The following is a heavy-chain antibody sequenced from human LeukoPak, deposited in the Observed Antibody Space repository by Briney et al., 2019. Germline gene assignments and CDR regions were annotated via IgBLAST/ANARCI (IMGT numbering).Heavy chain of an antibody. CDR3: AKEMVVAAALDY. J-gene: IGHJ4*02. D-gene: IGHD2-15*01. CDR1: GFTFDDYT. CDR2: ISWDGGTT. V-gene: IGHV3-43*01. Sequence: PGGSLRLSCAASGFTFDDYTMYWVRQAPGKVLEWVSLISWDGGTTYYADSVKGRFTISRDNSKNSLYLQMNSLRTEDTALYYCAKEMVVAAALDYWGQGTRVTVSS.